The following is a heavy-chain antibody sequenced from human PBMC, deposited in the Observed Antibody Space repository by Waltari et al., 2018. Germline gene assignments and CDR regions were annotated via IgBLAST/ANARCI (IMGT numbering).Heavy chain of an antibody. CDR3: ARLSSPRSSSVVY. V-gene: IGHV4-38-2*01. CDR2: IYHSGST. Sequence: QVQLQESGPGLVKPSETLSLTCAVSGYSISSGYYWGWLRQPPGKGLEWIGSIYHSGSTYYNPSLKSRVTISVDTSKNQFSLKLSSVTAADTAVYYCARLSSPRSSSVVYWGQGTLVTVSS. D-gene: IGHD6-6*01. CDR1: GYSISSGYY. J-gene: IGHJ4*02.